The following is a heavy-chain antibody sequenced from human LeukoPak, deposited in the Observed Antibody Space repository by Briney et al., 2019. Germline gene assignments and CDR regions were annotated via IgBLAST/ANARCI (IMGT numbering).Heavy chain of an antibody. CDR1: GGSFSGYY. CDR3: ARHYYYDSSGYYLAY. Sequence: KASETLSLTCAVYGGSFSGYYWSWIRQPPGKGLEWIGEINHSGSTNYNPSLKSRVTISVDTSKNQFSLKLSSVTAADTAVYYCARHYYYDSSGYYLAYWGQGTLVTVSS. J-gene: IGHJ4*02. V-gene: IGHV4-34*01. CDR2: INHSGST. D-gene: IGHD3-22*01.